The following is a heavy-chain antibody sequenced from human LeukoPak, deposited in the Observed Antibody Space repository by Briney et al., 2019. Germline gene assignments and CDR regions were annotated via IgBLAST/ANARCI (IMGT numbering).Heavy chain of an antibody. D-gene: IGHD3-10*01. CDR1: GYTFTAHY. J-gene: IGHJ2*01. Sequence: ASVKVSCKTSGYTFTAHYIHWVRQAPGQGREWMGWIDPNSGGTNYAQKFQGSVTMTGDTSINTAFMELSRLTSDDTATYYCARGRGTTMVRGVITHYFDIWGRGSLVTVSS. V-gene: IGHV1-2*02. CDR3: ARGRGTTMVRGVITHYFDI. CDR2: IDPNSGGT.